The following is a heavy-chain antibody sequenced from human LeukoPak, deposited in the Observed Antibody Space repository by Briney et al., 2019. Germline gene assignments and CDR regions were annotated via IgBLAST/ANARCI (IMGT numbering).Heavy chain of an antibody. CDR3: AREIYDFWTGECDY. CDR2: TSSSSSYI. D-gene: IGHD3-3*01. CDR1: GFTFSSYS. V-gene: IGHV3-21*01. Sequence: GGSLRLSCAASGFTFSSYSMNWVRQAPGKGLEWVSSTSSSSSYIYYADSVKGRFTISRDNAKNSLYLQMNSLRAEDTAVYYCAREIYDFWTGECDYWGQGTLVTVSS. J-gene: IGHJ4*02.